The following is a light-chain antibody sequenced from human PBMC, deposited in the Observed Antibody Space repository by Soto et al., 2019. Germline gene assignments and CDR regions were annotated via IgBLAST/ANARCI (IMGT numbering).Light chain of an antibody. CDR3: QHYHRWPPFS. Sequence: EIVVTQSPATLSVSPGERVTLSCRASQTVATYISWYQQKRGQAPRLLIYDAPTRATGVPARFSGSGSGTEFTLTITSLQSEDLAVYYCQHYHRWPPFSFGPGTKVDIK. J-gene: IGKJ3*01. CDR1: QTVATY. CDR2: DAP. V-gene: IGKV3-15*01.